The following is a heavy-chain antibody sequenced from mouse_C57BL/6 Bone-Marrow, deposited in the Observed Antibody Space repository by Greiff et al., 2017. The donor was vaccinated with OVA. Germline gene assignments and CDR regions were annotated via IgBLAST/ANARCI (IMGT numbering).Heavy chain of an antibody. CDR3: ARAYGSSLYAMDY. J-gene: IGHJ4*01. Sequence: EVQLQQSGPELVKPGDSVKISCKASGYSFTGYFMNWVMQSHGKSLEWIGRINPYNGDTFYNQKFKGKATLTVDKSSSTAYMELNSLTSEDSAVYYCARAYGSSLYAMDYWGQGTSVTVSS. CDR2: INPYNGDT. D-gene: IGHD1-1*01. CDR1: GYSFTGYF. V-gene: IGHV1-20*01.